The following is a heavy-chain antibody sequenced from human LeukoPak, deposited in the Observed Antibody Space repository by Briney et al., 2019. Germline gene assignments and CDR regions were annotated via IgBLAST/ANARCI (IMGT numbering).Heavy chain of an antibody. CDR2: ISFDGGNK. Sequence: GGSLRLSCAASGFTFSRYGIHWVRQATGKGLEWVAVISFDGGNKYYADSVKGLFTISRDNSKNTLYLQMNSPRPEDTAVYYCAVCNGGSCYLADYWGQGTLVTVSS. V-gene: IGHV3-30*03. J-gene: IGHJ4*02. CDR3: AVCNGGSCYLADY. D-gene: IGHD2-15*01. CDR1: GFTFSRYG.